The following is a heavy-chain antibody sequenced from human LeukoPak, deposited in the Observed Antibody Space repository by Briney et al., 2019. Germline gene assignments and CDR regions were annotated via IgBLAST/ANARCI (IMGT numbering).Heavy chain of an antibody. D-gene: IGHD3-10*01. V-gene: IGHV3-43*02. CDR3: AKDKLVRDEMGYYYYMDV. CDR1: GFTFDDYA. J-gene: IGHJ6*03. Sequence: PGGSLRLSYAASGFTFDDYAMHWVRQAPGKGLEWVSLISGDGGSTYYADSVKGRFTISRDNSKNSLYLQMNSLRTEDTALYYCAKDKLVRDEMGYYYYMDVWGKGTTVTVSS. CDR2: ISGDGGST.